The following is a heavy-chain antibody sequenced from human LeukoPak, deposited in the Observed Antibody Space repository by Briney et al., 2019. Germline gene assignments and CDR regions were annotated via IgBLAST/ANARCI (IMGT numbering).Heavy chain of an antibody. D-gene: IGHD3-9*01. CDR2: IYHTGAT. CDR1: GYSISRGYF. J-gene: IGHJ5*02. Sequence: PSETLSLTCAVSGYSISRGYFWVWIRQPPGKGLEWIGSIYHTGATYYNPSLRSPVTISVDTSKNQFSLEVNSVTAADTAVYYCARDLGLTISANWFDPWGQGTLVTVSS. CDR3: ARDLGLTISANWFDP. V-gene: IGHV4-38-2*02.